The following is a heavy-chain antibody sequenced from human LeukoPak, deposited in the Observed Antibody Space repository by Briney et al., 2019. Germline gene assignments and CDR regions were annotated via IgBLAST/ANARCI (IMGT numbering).Heavy chain of an antibody. D-gene: IGHD3-10*01. CDR1: GYTFTSYG. CDR3: ARDLFTMVRGVLLRY. Sequence: ASVKVSCTASGYTFTSYGISWVRQAPGQGLEWMGWISAYNGNTNYAQKLQGRVTMTTDTSTSTAYMELRSLRSDDTAVYYCARDLFTMVRGVLLRYWGQGTLVTVSS. CDR2: ISAYNGNT. V-gene: IGHV1-18*01. J-gene: IGHJ4*02.